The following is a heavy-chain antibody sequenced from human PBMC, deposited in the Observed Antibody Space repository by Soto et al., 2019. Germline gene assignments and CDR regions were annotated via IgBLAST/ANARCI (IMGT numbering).Heavy chain of an antibody. CDR1: GGSISSGGYY. Sequence: QVQLQESGPGLVKASQTLSLTCTVSGGSISSGGYYWSWIRQHPGKGLEWVGYIYNSGSTYYHPSPTTRGTIAADTSKKQFSPKLCSVTAAYTAVYYCARDPAPWGQGTLVTVSS. J-gene: IGHJ5*02. CDR2: IYNSGST. CDR3: ARDPAP. V-gene: IGHV4-31*03.